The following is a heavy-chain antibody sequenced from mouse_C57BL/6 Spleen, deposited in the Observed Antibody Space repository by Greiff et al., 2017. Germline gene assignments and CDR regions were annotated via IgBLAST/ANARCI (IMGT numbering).Heavy chain of an antibody. J-gene: IGHJ2*01. V-gene: IGHV1-82*01. CDR2: IYPGDGDT. CDR3: ARFTTVVARDY. D-gene: IGHD1-1*01. CDR1: GYAFSSSW. Sequence: VQLQQSGPELVKPGASVKISCKASGYAFSSSWMNWVKQRPGKGLEWIGRIYPGDGDTNYNGKFKGKATLTADKSSSTAYMQLSSLTSEDSAVYFCARFTTVVARDYGGQGTTLTVSS.